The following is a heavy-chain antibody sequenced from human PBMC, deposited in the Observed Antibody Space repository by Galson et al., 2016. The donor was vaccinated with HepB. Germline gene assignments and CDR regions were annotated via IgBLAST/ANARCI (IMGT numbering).Heavy chain of an antibody. J-gene: IGHJ4*02. CDR2: IWYDGSNK. Sequence: SLRLSCAASGFTFSSFGMHWVRQAPGKGLEWVAVIWYDGSNKYYADSVKGRFTISRDTSKNTLYLQMNSLTAEDTAVYYCARSFGRIHYFDHWGQGTLVTVSS. CDR3: ARSFGRIHYFDH. D-gene: IGHD3-16*01. CDR1: GFTFSSFG. V-gene: IGHV3-33*01.